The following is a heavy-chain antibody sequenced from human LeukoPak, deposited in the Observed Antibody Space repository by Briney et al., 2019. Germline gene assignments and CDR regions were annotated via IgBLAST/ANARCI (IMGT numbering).Heavy chain of an antibody. CDR3: ARGGYSYGFGSYYYMDV. V-gene: IGHV1-8*01. J-gene: IGHJ6*03. D-gene: IGHD5-18*01. Sequence: GASVKVSCKASGYTFISYDINWVRQATGQGLEWMGWMNPNSGNTGYAQKFQGRVTMTRNTSISTAYMELSSLRSEDTAVYYCARGGYSYGFGSYYYMDVWGKGTTVTISS. CDR2: MNPNSGNT. CDR1: GYTFISYD.